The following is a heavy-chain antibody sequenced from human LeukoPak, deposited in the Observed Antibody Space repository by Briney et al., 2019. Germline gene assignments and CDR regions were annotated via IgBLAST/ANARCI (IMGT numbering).Heavy chain of an antibody. CDR2: IYYSGST. V-gene: IGHV4-30-4*01. CDR3: ASRGFDSSGFDY. J-gene: IGHJ4*02. Sequence: SETLSLTCTVSGGSISSGDYYWSWIRQPPGKGLEWIGYIYYSGSTYYNPSLKSRVTISVDTSKNQFSLKLSSVTAADTAVYYCASRGFDSSGFDYWGQGALVTVSS. D-gene: IGHD3-22*01. CDR1: GGSISSGDYY.